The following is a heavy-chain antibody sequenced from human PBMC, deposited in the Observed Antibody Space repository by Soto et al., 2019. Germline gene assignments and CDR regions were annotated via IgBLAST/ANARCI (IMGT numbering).Heavy chain of an antibody. CDR1: GFTFSNAW. V-gene: IGHV3-15*07. CDR3: TTGTTVTTRRRYYYYGMDV. CDR2: IKSKTGGGTT. J-gene: IGHJ6*02. D-gene: IGHD4-17*01. Sequence: EVQLVESGGGLVKPGGSLRLSCAASGFTFSNAWMNWVRQAPGKGLEWVGRIKSKTGGGTTDYAAPVKGRFTISRDDSKNTLYLQMNSLKTEDTAVYYCTTGTTVTTRRRYYYYGMDVWGQGTTVTVSS.